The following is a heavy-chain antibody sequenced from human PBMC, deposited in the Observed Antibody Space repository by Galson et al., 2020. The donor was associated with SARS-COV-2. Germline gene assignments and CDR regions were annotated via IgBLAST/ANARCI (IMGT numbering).Heavy chain of an antibody. D-gene: IGHD3-3*01. J-gene: IGHJ6*02. Sequence: SETLSLTCTVSGGSISSSSYYWGWIRQPPGKGLEWIGNIYYSGSTYYNPSLKSRVTISVDTSKNQFSLKLSSVTAADTAVYYCASEAQKVWSGYPGYYYYGMDVWGQGTTVTVSS. CDR3: ASEAQKVWSGYPGYYYYGMDV. V-gene: IGHV4-39*01. CDR2: IYYSGST. CDR1: GGSISSSSYY.